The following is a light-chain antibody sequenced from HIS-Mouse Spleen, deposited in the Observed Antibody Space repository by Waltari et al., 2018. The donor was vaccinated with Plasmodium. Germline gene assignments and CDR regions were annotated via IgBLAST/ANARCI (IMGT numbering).Light chain of an antibody. J-gene: IGLJ2*01. Sequence: QSLLTQPPSASGTPGPTVTISRSGSSSNIGTNTLNWYQQLPGTAPKLLIYSNTQRPSGVPDRCSGSKSGTSASLAISGLQSEDEADYYCAAWDDSLNGVVFGGGTKLTVL. CDR2: SNT. CDR1: SSNIGTNT. V-gene: IGLV1-44*01. CDR3: AAWDDSLNGVV.